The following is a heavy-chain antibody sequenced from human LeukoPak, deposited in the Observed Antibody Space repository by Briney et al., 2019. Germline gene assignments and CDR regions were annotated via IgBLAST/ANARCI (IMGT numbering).Heavy chain of an antibody. CDR2: ISAYNGNT. V-gene: IGHV1-18*01. CDR3: ARDRGQQWGYYYYYYGMDV. Sequence: ASVKVSCKASGYTFTSYGISWVRQAPGQGLEWMGWISAYNGNTNYAQKLQGRVTMTTGTSTSTAYMELRSLRSDDTAVYYCARDRGQQWGYYYYYYGMDVWGQGTTVTVSS. CDR1: GYTFTSYG. J-gene: IGHJ6*02. D-gene: IGHD6-19*01.